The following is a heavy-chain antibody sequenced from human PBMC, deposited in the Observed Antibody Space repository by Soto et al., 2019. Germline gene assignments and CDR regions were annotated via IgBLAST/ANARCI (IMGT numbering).Heavy chain of an antibody. J-gene: IGHJ4*02. CDR3: ARQIYDSDTGPNFQYYFDS. CDR2: IDPSDSQT. D-gene: IGHD3-22*01. Sequence: GGSLKISCKGSGYSFAGYWITWVRQKPGKGLEWMGRIDPSDSQTYYSPSLRGHVTISVTKSITTVFLQWSSLRASDTAMYYCARQIYDSDTGPNFQYYFDSWGQGTPVTVSS. CDR1: GYSFAGYW. V-gene: IGHV5-10-1*01.